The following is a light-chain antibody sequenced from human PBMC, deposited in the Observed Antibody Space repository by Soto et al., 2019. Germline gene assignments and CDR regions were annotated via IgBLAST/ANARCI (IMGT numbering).Light chain of an antibody. CDR3: QQRRNGPPIT. CDR1: QSVSSY. J-gene: IGKJ5*01. Sequence: EIVLTQSPATLSLSPGERATLSCRASQSVSSYLAWYQQKPGQAPRLLIYDASNRATGRPAKFSGSGSGTDFTLTISSLEPEDLAVYYCQQRRNGPPITFGQGTRLEIK. CDR2: DAS. V-gene: IGKV3-11*01.